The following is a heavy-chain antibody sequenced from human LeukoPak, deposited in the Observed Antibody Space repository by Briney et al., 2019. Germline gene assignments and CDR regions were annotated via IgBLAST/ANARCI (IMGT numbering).Heavy chain of an antibody. V-gene: IGHV3-23*01. D-gene: IGHD6-19*01. Sequence: GGSLRLSCAASGFTFSNYAMSWVRQAPGKGLEWVSTISGGGITTYYADSAKGRFTISRDNAKNTMFLQMNSLRADDTAVYYCPRQSYASGWNPFDYWGQGILVTVSS. CDR1: GFTFSNYA. J-gene: IGHJ4*02. CDR3: PRQSYASGWNPFDY. CDR2: ISGGGITT.